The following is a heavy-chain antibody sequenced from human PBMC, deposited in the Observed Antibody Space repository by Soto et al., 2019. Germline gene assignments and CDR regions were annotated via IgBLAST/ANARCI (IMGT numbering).Heavy chain of an antibody. D-gene: IGHD3-16*01. CDR1: GGSISRGGYY. V-gene: IGHV4-31*03. J-gene: IGHJ4*02. CDR3: AREGPAPRTLVY. Sequence: PSETLSLTCTVSGGSISRGGYYWSWIRQHPGKGLEWIGYIYYSGSTYYNPSLKSRVTISVDTSKNQFSLKLSSVTAADTAVYYCAREGPAPRTLVYWGQGTLVTVSS. CDR2: IYYSGST.